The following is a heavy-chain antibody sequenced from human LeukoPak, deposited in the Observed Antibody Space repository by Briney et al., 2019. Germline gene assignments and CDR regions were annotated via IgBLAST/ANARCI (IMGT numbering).Heavy chain of an antibody. J-gene: IGHJ3*02. V-gene: IGHV4-30-2*01. D-gene: IGHD3-22*01. CDR2: IYHSGST. CDR1: GGSISSGGYS. Sequence: SQTLSLTCAVSGGSISSGGYSWSWIRQPPGKGLEWIGYIYHSGSTYYNPSLKSRVTISVDRSKNQFSLKLSSVTAADTAVYYCASSVATYYYDSSGYPPLDAFDIWGQGTMVTVSS. CDR3: ASSVATYYYDSSGYPPLDAFDI.